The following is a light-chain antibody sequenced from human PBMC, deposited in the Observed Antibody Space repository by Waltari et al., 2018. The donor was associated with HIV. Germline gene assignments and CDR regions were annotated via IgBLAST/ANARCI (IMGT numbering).Light chain of an antibody. CDR3: QQAKNFPHT. CDR2: EAS. V-gene: IGKV1-12*01. CDR1: QSVGTS. J-gene: IGKJ2*01. Sequence: DTQMTQSPSSLSASGGDRLTITCRASQSVGTSVAWYQKKPDRTPKLLIFEASRLQTGVPSRFGGSGSGTKFTLTITSLQPQDLATYFCQQAKNFPHTFGQGT.